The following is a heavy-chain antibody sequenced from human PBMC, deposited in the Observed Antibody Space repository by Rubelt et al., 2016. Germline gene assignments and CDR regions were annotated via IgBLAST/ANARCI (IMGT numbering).Heavy chain of an antibody. CDR2: INHSGST. Sequence: QVQLQQWGAGLLKPSETQSLTCAVYGGSFSGYYWSWIRQPPGKGLEWIGEINHSGSTNYNPSLKSRVTISVDTSKNQLSLILVSVTAADTAVYYCARGIRYGDLPRDAFDIWGQGTMVTVSS. V-gene: IGHV4-34*01. CDR1: GGSFSGYY. CDR3: ARGIRYGDLPRDAFDI. J-gene: IGHJ3*02. D-gene: IGHD4-17*01.